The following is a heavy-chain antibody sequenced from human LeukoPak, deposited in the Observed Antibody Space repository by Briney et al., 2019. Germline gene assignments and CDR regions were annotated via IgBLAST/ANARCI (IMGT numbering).Heavy chain of an antibody. CDR1: GGSISRGGDS. CDR3: ARSPKTTVVRTRGGDAFDI. J-gene: IGHJ3*02. V-gene: IGHV4-30-2*01. Sequence: SHTLSLTCGVCGGSISRGGDSWSWIRRPPGKGLEWIGYICHSGSTYYNPSLKSRVTISVDRSKNQFSLKLSSVTAADTAVYYCARSPKTTVVRTRGGDAFDIWGQGTMVTVSS. CDR2: ICHSGST. D-gene: IGHD4-23*01.